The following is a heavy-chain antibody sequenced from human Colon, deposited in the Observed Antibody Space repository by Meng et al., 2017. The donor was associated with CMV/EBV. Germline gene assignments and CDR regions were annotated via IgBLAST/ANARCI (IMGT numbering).Heavy chain of an antibody. D-gene: IGHD3-10*01. J-gene: IGHJ6*02. Sequence: SETLSLTCSISGGFVRSGSFYWSWIRQPPGKGLEWIGYIYYTGSATYNPSLKSRVTISVDTSKNQFSLKLNSVTAADTAVYYCARERAGREWELFGGGEHGMDVWGQGTTVTVSS. CDR2: IYYTGSA. V-gene: IGHV4-61*01. CDR3: ARERAGREWELFGGGEHGMDV. CDR1: GGFVRSGSFY.